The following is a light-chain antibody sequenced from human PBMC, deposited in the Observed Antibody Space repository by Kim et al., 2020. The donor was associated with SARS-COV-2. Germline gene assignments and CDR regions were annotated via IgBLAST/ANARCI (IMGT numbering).Light chain of an antibody. V-gene: IGKV1-17*01. CDR1: QDIRND. J-gene: IGKJ2*01. CDR2: GAS. CDR3: QQYSSYPQT. Sequence: SASVGDRVTITCRASQDIRNDLGWYQQNPGRAPKRLIYGASSLQSGVPSRFSGSGSGTEFTLTISSLQPEDFATYYCQQYSSYPQTFGQGTKLEI.